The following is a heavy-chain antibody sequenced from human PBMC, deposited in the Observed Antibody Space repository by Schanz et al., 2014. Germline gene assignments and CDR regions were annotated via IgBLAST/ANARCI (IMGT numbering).Heavy chain of an antibody. V-gene: IGHV3-23*01. J-gene: IGHJ4*02. Sequence: EVLLFSSGWGLVQPGGSLRLSCAASGFTFSSYAMTWVRQAPGKGLEWVSAISGSGGSTYYADSVKGRFTISRDNSKTKSRRKRKRRREEEKGGYYCAKNAFTASSDIDYWGQGTLVTVSS. CDR2: ISGSGGST. D-gene: IGHD1-1*01. CDR3: AKNAFTASSDIDY. CDR1: GFTFSSYA.